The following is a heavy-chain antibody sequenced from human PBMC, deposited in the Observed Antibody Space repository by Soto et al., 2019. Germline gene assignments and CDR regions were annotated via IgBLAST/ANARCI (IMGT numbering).Heavy chain of an antibody. Sequence: PGGSLRLSCAVSGITVSSYYMSWFRQAAGKGMEWVSVIYAGTITYYADSVKGRFTIYRDNSKNTLNLEMNSLRVEDTAVYYCARIPYDNSGTIFDYWGQGXLVTVYS. CDR2: IYAGTIT. V-gene: IGHV3-53*01. J-gene: IGHJ4*02. CDR3: ARIPYDNSGTIFDY. CDR1: GITVSSYY. D-gene: IGHD3-22*01.